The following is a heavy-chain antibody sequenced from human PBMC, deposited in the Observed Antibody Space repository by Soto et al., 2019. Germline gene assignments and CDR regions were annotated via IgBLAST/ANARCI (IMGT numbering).Heavy chain of an antibody. CDR2: VNPSSGRT. CDR1: GYIFPSYH. Sequence: ASVKVSCKASGYIFPSYHIHWVRQAPGQGLEWMGIVNPSSGRTTYAQKFQGRLTMTRDTSTTTVYMELSSLRSDDTAVYYCARDRNDWTVPDYFYYVDVWGTGTTVTVSS. V-gene: IGHV1-46*03. J-gene: IGHJ6*03. CDR3: ARDRNDWTVPDYFYYVDV. D-gene: IGHD1-1*01.